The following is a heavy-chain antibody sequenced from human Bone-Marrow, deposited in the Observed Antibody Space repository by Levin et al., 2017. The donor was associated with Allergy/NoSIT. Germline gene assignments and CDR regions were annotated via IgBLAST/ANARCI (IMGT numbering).Heavy chain of an antibody. CDR2: ISFDGNIK. Sequence: GGSLRLSCATSGITFSYYGIHWVRQAPGKGLEWVAVISFDGNIKYYADSVKGRITVSRDSARKTLYLQVNSLRAEDTAVYFCAGADYDILTDQYLDAWGHGTLVTVSS. J-gene: IGHJ4*03. D-gene: IGHD3-9*01. V-gene: IGHV3-30*03. CDR1: GITFSYYG. CDR3: AGADYDILTDQYLDA.